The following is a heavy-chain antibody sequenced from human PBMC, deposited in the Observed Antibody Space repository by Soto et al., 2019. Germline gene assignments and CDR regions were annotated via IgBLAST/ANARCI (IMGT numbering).Heavy chain of an antibody. J-gene: IGHJ4*02. CDR1: GFTFSSYG. CDR2: IWYDGSNK. D-gene: IGHD5-18*01. Sequence: GGSLRLSCAASGFTFSSYGMHWVRQAPGKGLEWVAVIWYDGSNKYYADSVKGRFTISRDNSKNTLYLQMNSLRAEDTAVYYCAREPRSQLPPRYYFDYWGRGTLVTVSS. V-gene: IGHV3-33*01. CDR3: AREPRSQLPPRYYFDY.